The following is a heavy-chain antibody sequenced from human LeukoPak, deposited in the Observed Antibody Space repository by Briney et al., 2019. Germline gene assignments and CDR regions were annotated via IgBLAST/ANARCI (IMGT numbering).Heavy chain of an antibody. CDR3: ARTGYSSSWYVGFDY. CDR1: GFMFSSFE. CDR2: ISSGGTTI. V-gene: IGHV3-48*03. Sequence: GGSLRLSCAASGFMFSSFEMNWVRQAPGKGLEWVSKISSGGTTIYYADSVKGRFTISRDNSKNTLYLQMNSLRAEDTAVYYCARTGYSSSWYVGFDYWGQGTLVTVSS. J-gene: IGHJ4*02. D-gene: IGHD6-13*01.